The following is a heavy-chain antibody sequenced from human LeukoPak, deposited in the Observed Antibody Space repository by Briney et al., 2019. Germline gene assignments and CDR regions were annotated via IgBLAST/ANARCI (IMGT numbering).Heavy chain of an antibody. CDR2: LSSSGLYI. CDR1: GFTFSSYG. Sequence: GGSLRLSCAASGFTFSSYGMNWVRQAPGKGLEWVSSLSSSGLYIYYADSVKGRFTISRDNSKNTLYLQMNSLRAEDTAVYYCARGLNDYVWGSYRYLGYYFDYWGQGTLVTVSS. CDR3: ARGLNDYVWGSYRYLGYYFDY. J-gene: IGHJ4*02. V-gene: IGHV3-21*04. D-gene: IGHD3-16*02.